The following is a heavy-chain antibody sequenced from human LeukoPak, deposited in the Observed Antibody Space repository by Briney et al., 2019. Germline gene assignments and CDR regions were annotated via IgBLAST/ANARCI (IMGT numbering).Heavy chain of an antibody. CDR3: ARSYYDILTPYFDY. CDR2: ISYDGSNK. D-gene: IGHD3-9*01. J-gene: IGHJ4*02. CDR1: GFTFSSYA. V-gene: IGHV3-30*04. Sequence: PGRSLRLSCAASGFTFSSYAMRWVRQAPGKGLEWVAVISYDGSNKYYADSVKGRFTISRDNSKNTLYLQMNSLRAEDTAVYYCARSYYDILTPYFDYWGQGTLVTVSS.